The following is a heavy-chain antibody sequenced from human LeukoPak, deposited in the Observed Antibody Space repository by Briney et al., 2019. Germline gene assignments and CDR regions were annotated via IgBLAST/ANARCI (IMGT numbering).Heavy chain of an antibody. CDR3: ARAPRYYYGDYNSDY. V-gene: IGHV3-7*01. CDR2: IKQDGSEK. J-gene: IGHJ4*02. Sequence: GGSLRLSCEASGFTFSSYWMSWVRQAPGKGLEWVANIKQDGSEKYYVDSVKGRFTISRDNAKNSLYLQMNSLRAEDTAVYYCARAPRYYYGDYNSDYWGQGTLVTVSS. D-gene: IGHD4-17*01. CDR1: GFTFSSYW.